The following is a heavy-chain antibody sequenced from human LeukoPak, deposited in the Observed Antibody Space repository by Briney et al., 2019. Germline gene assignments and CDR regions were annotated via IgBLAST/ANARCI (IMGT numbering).Heavy chain of an antibody. D-gene: IGHD2-2*01. CDR2: IKQDGSEK. CDR3: ARVRIGVVPAAMGGYFDY. CDR1: GFTFSSYW. Sequence: PGGSLRLSCAASGFTFSSYWMSWVRQAPGKGLEWVANIKQDGSEKYYVDSVKGRFTISRDNAKNSLYLQMNSLRAEDTAVYYCARVRIGVVPAAMGGYFDYWGQGTLVTVSS. V-gene: IGHV3-7*03. J-gene: IGHJ4*02.